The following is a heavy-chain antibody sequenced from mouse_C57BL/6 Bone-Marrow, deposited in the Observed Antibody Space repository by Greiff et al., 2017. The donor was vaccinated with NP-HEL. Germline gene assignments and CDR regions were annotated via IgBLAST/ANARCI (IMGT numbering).Heavy chain of an antibody. CDR2: IYPRSGNT. CDR1: GYTFTSYG. J-gene: IGHJ1*03. CDR3: ARSPYWYFDV. Sequence: QVQLQESGAELARPGASVKLSCKASGYTFTSYGISWVKQRTGQGLEWIGEIYPRSGNTYYNEKFKGKATLTADKSSSTAYMELRSLTSEDSAVYFCARSPYWYFDVWGTGTTVTVSS. V-gene: IGHV1-81*01.